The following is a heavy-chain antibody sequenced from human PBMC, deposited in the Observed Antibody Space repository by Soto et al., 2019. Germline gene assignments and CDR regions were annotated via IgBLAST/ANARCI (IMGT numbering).Heavy chain of an antibody. V-gene: IGHV2-5*01. CDR1: GFSLSTSGVG. CDR2: IYWNDDK. Sequence: QITLKESGPTLVKPTQTLTLTCTFSGFSLSTSGVGVGWIRQPPGKALEWLALIYWNDDKRYSPSLKSRLTITKNTSKNQVVLTKTNMDPVDTATYYCAHAEGRWLGLGFDYWGEGTLVTVSS. J-gene: IGHJ4*02. CDR3: AHAEGRWLGLGFDY. D-gene: IGHD5-12*01.